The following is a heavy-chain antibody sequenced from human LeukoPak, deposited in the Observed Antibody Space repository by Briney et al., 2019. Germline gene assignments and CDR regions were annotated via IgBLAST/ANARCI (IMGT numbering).Heavy chain of an antibody. CDR1: AFTFSTYS. CDR3: ARMTTVTTAAYYYFMDV. CDR2: ISSNSRTI. J-gene: IGHJ6*03. Sequence: PGGSLRLSCAASAFTFSTYSMNWVRQAPGKGPEWVSYISSNSRTIYNADSVKGRFTISRDNAKDSLYLQMNSLRVEDTAVYYCARMTTVTTAAYYYFMDVWGKGTTVTVSS. D-gene: IGHD4-11*01. V-gene: IGHV3-48*01.